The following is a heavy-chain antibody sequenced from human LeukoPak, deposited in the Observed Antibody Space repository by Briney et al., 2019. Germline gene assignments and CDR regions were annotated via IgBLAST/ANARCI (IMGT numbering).Heavy chain of an antibody. CDR1: GGSFSGYY. CDR3: ARGSQSLGYCSGGSCRAKIFDY. Sequence: SETLSLTCAVYGGSFSGYYWSWIRQPPGKGLEWIGEINHSGSTNYNPSLKSRVTISVDTSKNQFSLKLSSVTAADTAVYYCARGSQSLGYCSGGSCRAKIFDYWGQGTLVTVSS. D-gene: IGHD2-15*01. CDR2: INHSGST. J-gene: IGHJ4*02. V-gene: IGHV4-34*01.